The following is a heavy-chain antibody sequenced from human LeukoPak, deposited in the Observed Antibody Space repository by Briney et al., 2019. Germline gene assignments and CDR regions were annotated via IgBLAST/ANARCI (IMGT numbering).Heavy chain of an antibody. J-gene: IGHJ6*03. Sequence: ASEKVSCKASGYTFTSYYMHWVRHPPGQGLECVGIINLSGGSTSYAQKFQGRVTMTRDMSTSTVYMELSSLRSEDTAVYYCASSTAMAPGTYYYYYYMDVWGKGTTVTVSS. CDR1: GYTFTSYY. V-gene: IGHV1-46*01. D-gene: IGHD5-18*01. CDR3: ASSTAMAPGTYYYYYYMDV. CDR2: INLSGGST.